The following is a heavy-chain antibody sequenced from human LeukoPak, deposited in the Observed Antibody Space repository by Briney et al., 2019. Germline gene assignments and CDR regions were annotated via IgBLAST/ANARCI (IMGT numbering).Heavy chain of an antibody. J-gene: IGHJ4*02. CDR2: INSDGTGT. V-gene: IGHV3-74*01. Sequence: PGGSLRFSCAAPGFTFSNYWMHWVRQAPGKGLVWVSRINSDGTGTTYADSVKGRFTISRDNAKNTLYLQMNSLRAEDTAVYYCARDRWREGSVDYWGQGTLVTVSS. CDR1: GFTFSNYW. D-gene: IGHD3-3*01. CDR3: ARDRWREGSVDY.